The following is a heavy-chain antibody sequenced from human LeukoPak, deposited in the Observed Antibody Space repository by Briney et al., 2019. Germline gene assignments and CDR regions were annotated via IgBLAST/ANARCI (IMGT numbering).Heavy chain of an antibody. CDR1: EFTFSNYA. V-gene: IGHV3-23*01. CDR2: ISGSGGST. J-gene: IGHJ6*02. D-gene: IGHD2-2*01. CDR3: ARWYCSTTNCHSYFYGMDV. Sequence: GGSLRLSCAASEFTFSNYAMNWVRQAPGKGLERVSGISGSGGSTYYADSVKGRFTISRDNSKNTLYLQMNSLTAEDTAVYYCARWYCSTTNCHSYFYGMDVWGQGTTVTVSS.